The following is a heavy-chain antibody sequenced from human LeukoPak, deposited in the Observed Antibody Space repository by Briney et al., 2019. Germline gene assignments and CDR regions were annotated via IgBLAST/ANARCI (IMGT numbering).Heavy chain of an antibody. CDR2: ITWDGTNT. D-gene: IGHD6-13*01. V-gene: IGHV3-43D*03. Sequence: RPGGSLRLSCAASGFTFSNHAMHWVRQAPGKGLEWVSLITWDGTNTYYADSEKGRFTISRDNSKNSLYLHMNSLRPEDTALYYCAKSDQEPLVGYYYYFMDVWGKGTTVTVSS. J-gene: IGHJ6*03. CDR3: AKSDQEPLVGYYYYFMDV. CDR1: GFTFSNHA.